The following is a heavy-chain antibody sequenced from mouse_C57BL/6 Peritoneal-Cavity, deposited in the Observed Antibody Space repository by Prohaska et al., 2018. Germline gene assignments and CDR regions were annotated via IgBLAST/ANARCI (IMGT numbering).Heavy chain of an antibody. CDR1: GNTFTSSW. Sequence: QVQLQQPGAELVKPGASVKLSCTASGNTFTSSWMHWVKQRPGQGLEWIGMIHPNSGSTNYNEKFKSKATLTVDKSSSTAYMQLSSLTSEDSAVYYCARRHTTGWYFDVWGTGTTVTVSS. CDR3: ARRHTTGWYFDV. D-gene: IGHD1-1*01. CDR2: IHPNSGST. V-gene: IGHV1-64*01. J-gene: IGHJ1*03.